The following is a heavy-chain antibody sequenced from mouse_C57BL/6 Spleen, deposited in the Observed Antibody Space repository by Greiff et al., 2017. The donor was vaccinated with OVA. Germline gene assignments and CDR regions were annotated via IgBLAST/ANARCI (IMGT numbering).Heavy chain of an antibody. CDR1: GFNITDYY. CDR2: IDPEDGDT. Sequence: VQLQQSGAELVRPGASVKLSCTASGFNITDYYMHWVKQRPEQGLEWIGRIDPEDGDTEYAPKFQGKATMTADTSSNTAYLQLSSLTSEDTAVYYCTNYGSSTWFAYWGQGTLVTVSA. CDR3: TNYGSSTWFAY. D-gene: IGHD1-1*01. V-gene: IGHV14-1*01. J-gene: IGHJ3*01.